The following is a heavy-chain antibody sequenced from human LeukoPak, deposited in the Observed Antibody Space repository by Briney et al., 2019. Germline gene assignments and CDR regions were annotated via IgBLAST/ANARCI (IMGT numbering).Heavy chain of an antibody. V-gene: IGHV1-69*05. CDR1: GGTFSSYA. D-gene: IGHD3-10*01. J-gene: IGHJ4*02. CDR3: VLMVRGVIIKDY. Sequence: SVKVSCKASGGTFSSYAISWVRQAPGQGLEWMGRIIPIFGTANYAQKFQGRVTMTRNTSISTAYMELSSLRSEDTAVYYCVLMVRGVIIKDYWGQGTLVTVSS. CDR2: IIPIFGTA.